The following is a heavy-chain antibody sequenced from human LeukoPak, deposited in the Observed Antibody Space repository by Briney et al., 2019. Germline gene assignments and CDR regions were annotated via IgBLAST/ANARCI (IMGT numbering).Heavy chain of an antibody. D-gene: IGHD3-10*01. V-gene: IGHV3-23*01. CDR2: IGGNGGIT. Sequence: GGTLRLSCAASGFTFSSYAMSWVRQAPEKGREWVSAIGGNGGITYYADSVRGRFTISRDNSRNTLFLQLNSLRAEDTAVYYCAKNTLNRGTDSWGQGTLVTVSS. J-gene: IGHJ4*02. CDR3: AKNTLNRGTDS. CDR1: GFTFSSYA.